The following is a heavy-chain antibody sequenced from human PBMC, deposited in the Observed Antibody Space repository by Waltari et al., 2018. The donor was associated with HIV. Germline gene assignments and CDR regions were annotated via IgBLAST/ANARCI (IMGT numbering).Heavy chain of an antibody. D-gene: IGHD3-3*01. Sequence: EVQLVESGGGLVKPGGSLGLSCVAYGFTFHTFSMKWVRQAPGKGLEWVSSISSTSSFIYYADSLKGRFTVSRDNAKNSLYLQINNLRADDTAVYYCASEDFWGGPHQWGQGTLVTVSS. J-gene: IGHJ4*02. CDR2: ISSTSSFI. V-gene: IGHV3-21*01. CDR1: GFTFHTFS. CDR3: ASEDFWGGPHQ.